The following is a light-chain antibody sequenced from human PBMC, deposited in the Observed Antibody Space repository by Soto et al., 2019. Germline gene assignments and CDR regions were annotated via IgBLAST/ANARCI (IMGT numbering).Light chain of an antibody. J-gene: IGKJ1*01. Sequence: EIVMTQSPATLSVSPGERATLSCRASQSVSSSSLAWYQQKPGQAPRLLIYGASTRATGIPDRFSGSGSGTDFTLTISRLEPDDSAVYYCQQYGSSPTWTFGQGTKVDIK. V-gene: IGKV3-20*01. CDR3: QQYGSSPTWT. CDR1: QSVSSSS. CDR2: GAS.